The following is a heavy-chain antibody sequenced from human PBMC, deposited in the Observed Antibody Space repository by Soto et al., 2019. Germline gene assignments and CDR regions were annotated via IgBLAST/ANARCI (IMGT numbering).Heavy chain of an antibody. D-gene: IGHD1-26*01. CDR3: ERRGSGSYYDY. V-gene: IGHV3-23*01. Sequence: EVQLLESGGGLVQPGGSLRLSCAASGFTFSNYAMNWVRQAPVKGLGWVSVISGSGDSTYHSVSVKGRFTISRDNAKNTLYLQMNSLRAEDTAVYYCERRGSGSYYDYWGQGTLVTVSS. CDR1: GFTFSNYA. CDR2: ISGSGDST. J-gene: IGHJ4*02.